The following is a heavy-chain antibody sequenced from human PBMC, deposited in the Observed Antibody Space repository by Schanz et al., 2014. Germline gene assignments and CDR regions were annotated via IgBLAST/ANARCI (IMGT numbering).Heavy chain of an antibody. CDR3: AREDRYYHGLDV. J-gene: IGHJ6*02. Sequence: QLQLQESGSGLVKPSQTLSLTCAVSGGSISRGFYSWNWIRQPPGRGLEWIGCIYYSGSTYYNPSLKTRVPISIDRPKAQCSLSLNSVTAADTAVYYCAREDRYYHGLDVWGQGTTVTVS. CDR2: IYYSGST. V-gene: IGHV4-30-2*01. CDR1: GGSISRGFYS.